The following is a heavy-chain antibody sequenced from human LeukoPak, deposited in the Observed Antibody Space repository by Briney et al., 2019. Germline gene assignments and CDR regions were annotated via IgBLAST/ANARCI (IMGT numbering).Heavy chain of an antibody. CDR3: AADTSDSSGYYPGGH. CDR1: GFTFTSSA. CDR2: IVVGSGNT. Sequence: GASVKVSCKASGFTFTSSAMQWVRQARGQRLEWIGWIVVGSGNTNYAQKFQERVTITRDMSTSTAYMELSSLRSEDTAVYYCAADTSDSSGYYPGGHWGQGTLVTVSS. J-gene: IGHJ4*02. D-gene: IGHD3-22*01. V-gene: IGHV1-58*02.